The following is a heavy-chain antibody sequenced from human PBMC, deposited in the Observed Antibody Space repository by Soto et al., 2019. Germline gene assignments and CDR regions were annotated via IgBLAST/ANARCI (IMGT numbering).Heavy chain of an antibody. CDR2: ISWNSGSI. Sequence: PGGSLRLSCAASGFTFDDYAMHWVRQAPGKGLEWVSGISWNSGSIGYTDSVKGRFTISRDNAKNSLYLQMNSLRAEDTALYYCAKGAYSSGSYYFEYWGQGTLVTVSS. CDR3: AKGAYSSGSYYFEY. CDR1: GFTFDDYA. V-gene: IGHV3-9*01. D-gene: IGHD6-19*01. J-gene: IGHJ4*02.